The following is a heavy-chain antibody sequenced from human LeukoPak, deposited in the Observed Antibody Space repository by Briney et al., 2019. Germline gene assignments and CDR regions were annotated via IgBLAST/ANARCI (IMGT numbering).Heavy chain of an antibody. J-gene: IGHJ4*02. CDR2: IKSKTDGGTT. CDR1: GFTFCNAW. CDR3: TTKYYCSSISCYSTDFDY. Sequence: GGSLRLSCAASGFTFCNAWMSWVRQAPGKGLEWVCRIKSKTDGGTTDYAARGKGRFTISRDDSKNPVYLQINSLKSEDTAVYYCTTKYYCSSISCYSTDFDYWGQGTLVTVSS. V-gene: IGHV3-15*01. D-gene: IGHD2-2*01.